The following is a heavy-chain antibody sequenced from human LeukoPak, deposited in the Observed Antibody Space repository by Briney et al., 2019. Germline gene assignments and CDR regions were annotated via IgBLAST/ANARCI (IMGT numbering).Heavy chain of an antibody. D-gene: IGHD5-18*01. Sequence: PGGSLRLSCAASGFTFSSYAMHWVRQAPGKGLEWVAVISYDGSNKYYADSVKGRFTISRDNSKNTLYLQMNSLRAEDTAVYYCARDSWDTAMVEGYYYYMDVWGKGTTVTVSS. CDR3: ARDSWDTAMVEGYYYYMDV. J-gene: IGHJ6*03. V-gene: IGHV3-30*04. CDR1: GFTFSSYA. CDR2: ISYDGSNK.